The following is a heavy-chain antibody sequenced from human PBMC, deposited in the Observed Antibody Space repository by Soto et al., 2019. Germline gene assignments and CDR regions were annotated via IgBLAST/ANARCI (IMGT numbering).Heavy chain of an antibody. CDR2: INHSGST. D-gene: IGHD3-10*01. J-gene: IGHJ5*02. CDR1: SGSFSGYY. Sequence: SETLSLTCAVYSGSFSGYYWSWIRQPPGKGLEWIGEINHSGSTNYNPSLKSRVTISVDTSKNQFSLKLSSVTAADTAVYYCARGGKHNNYYGSGTPGGDWFDPWGQGTLVTVSS. CDR3: ARGGKHNNYYGSGTPGGDWFDP. V-gene: IGHV4-34*01.